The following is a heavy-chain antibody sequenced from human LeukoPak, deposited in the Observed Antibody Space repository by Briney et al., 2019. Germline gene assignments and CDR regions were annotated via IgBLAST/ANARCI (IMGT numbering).Heavy chain of an antibody. D-gene: IGHD6-19*01. J-gene: IGHJ4*02. Sequence: GGSLRLSCAASGFTISNYWMNWVRQAPGKGLEWVVNIKQDGSDKRYVDSVKGRFTIPRDNAKNLLYLQMDSLRAEDTAVYYCASGTGWLIDYWGQGTLVTVSS. CDR1: GFTISNYW. V-gene: IGHV3-7*05. CDR3: ASGTGWLIDY. CDR2: IKQDGSDK.